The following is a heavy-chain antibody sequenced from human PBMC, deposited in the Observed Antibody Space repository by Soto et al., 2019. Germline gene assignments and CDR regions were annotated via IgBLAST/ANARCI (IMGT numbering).Heavy chain of an antibody. CDR1: GGTFSSYT. CDR2: IIPILGIA. CDR3: ARGNYVFGWFDP. J-gene: IGHJ5*02. Sequence: GASVKVSCKASGGTFSSYTISWVRQAPGQGLEWMGRIIPILGIANYAQKFQGRVTITADESTSTAYMELSSLRSEDAAVYYCARGNYVFGWFDPWGQGTLVTVSS. D-gene: IGHD4-4*01. V-gene: IGHV1-69*02.